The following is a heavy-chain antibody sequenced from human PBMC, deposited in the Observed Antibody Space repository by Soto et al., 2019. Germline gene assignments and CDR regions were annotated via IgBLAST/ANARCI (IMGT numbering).Heavy chain of an antibody. Sequence: SETLSLTCNVSGGSISSYYWSWIRQPAGKGLEWIGRIYTSGSTNYNPSLKSRVTMSVDTSKNQFSLELSSVTAADTDVYYFGRDGGRGGEAGAGTWWFDPGGQGTVVTASS. D-gene: IGHD6-19*01. CDR1: GGSISSYY. CDR3: GRDGGRGGEAGAGTWWFDP. V-gene: IGHV4-4*07. J-gene: IGHJ5*02. CDR2: IYTSGST.